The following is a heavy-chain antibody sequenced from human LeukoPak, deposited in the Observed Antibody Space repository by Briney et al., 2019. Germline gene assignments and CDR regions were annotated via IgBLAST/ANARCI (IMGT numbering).Heavy chain of an antibody. Sequence: SETLSLTCAIYGGSFSGYSWTWIRQPPGKGLEWIGEISHFGSTKYIPSLESRVSLSLDTSKNQFSLELSSVTAADTAIYYCARRKGDRDLFPYYYNMDVWGKGTTVTISS. CDR2: ISHFGST. D-gene: IGHD2-21*01. J-gene: IGHJ6*03. V-gene: IGHV4-34*01. CDR1: GGSFSGYS. CDR3: ARRKGDRDLFPYYYNMDV.